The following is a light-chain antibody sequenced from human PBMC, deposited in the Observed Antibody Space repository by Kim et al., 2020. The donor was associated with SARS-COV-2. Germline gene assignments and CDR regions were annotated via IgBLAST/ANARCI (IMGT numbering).Light chain of an antibody. V-gene: IGLV6-57*03. CDR2: EDN. CDR3: QSYDSSNQVV. J-gene: IGLJ2*01. Sequence: TVPTACARGSGGIAMNYVQWYQQRPGSAPTTVIYEDNQRPSGVPDRFSGSIDSSSNSASLTISGLKTEDEADYYCQSYDSSNQVVFGGGTQLTVL. CDR1: SGGIAMNY.